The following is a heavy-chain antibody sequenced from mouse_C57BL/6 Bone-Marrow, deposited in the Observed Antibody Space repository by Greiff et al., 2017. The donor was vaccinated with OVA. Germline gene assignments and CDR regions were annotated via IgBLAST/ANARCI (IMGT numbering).Heavy chain of an antibody. Sequence: AASGVDFSRYWMSWVRRAPGKGLEWIGEINPDSSTINYAPSLKDKFIISRDNAKNTLYLQMSKVRSEDTALYYCARGGWLPLYWYFDVWGTGTTVTVSS. D-gene: IGHD2-3*01. CDR1: GVDFSRYW. CDR3: ARGGWLPLYWYFDV. J-gene: IGHJ1*03. V-gene: IGHV4-1*01. CDR2: INPDSSTI.